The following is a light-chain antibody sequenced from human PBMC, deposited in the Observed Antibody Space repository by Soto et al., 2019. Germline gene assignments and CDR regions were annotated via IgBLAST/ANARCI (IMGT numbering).Light chain of an antibody. CDR2: AAS. CDR3: EMYVTAPET. J-gene: IGKJ1*01. V-gene: IGKV1-27*01. Sequence: DIQSTQTPSSLSASVGDRLNITCRASQDIGKTLAWYQQRPGKVPKPLIYAASTMHSGVPSRFSGGGSGTHFILTISYWQPKDGATYNCEMYVTAPETFGQGTKVVI. CDR1: QDIGKT.